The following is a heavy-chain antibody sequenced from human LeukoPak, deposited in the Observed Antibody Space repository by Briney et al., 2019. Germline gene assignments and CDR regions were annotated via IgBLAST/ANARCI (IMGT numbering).Heavy chain of an antibody. V-gene: IGHV1-69*04. CDR1: GGTFSSYA. CDR3: HAGYGDISEKWFDP. J-gene: IGHJ5*02. D-gene: IGHD4-17*01. Sequence: SVKVSCKASGGTFSSYAISWVRQAPGQGLEWMGRIIPILGIAHYAQKFQGRVTITADKSTRTASLALSSLRSEDTAVYYCHAGYGDISEKWFDPWGQGTLVTVSS. CDR2: IIPILGIA.